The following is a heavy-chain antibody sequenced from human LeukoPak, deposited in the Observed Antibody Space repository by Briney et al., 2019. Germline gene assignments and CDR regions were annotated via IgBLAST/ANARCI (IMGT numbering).Heavy chain of an antibody. J-gene: IGHJ4*02. CDR1: GGSISSGSYY. CDR3: AGGNYDFWSGYFDY. Sequence: SETLSLTCTVSGGSISSGSYYWSWIRRPAGKGLEWIGRIYTSGSTNYNPSLKSRVTISVDTSKNQFSLKLSSVTAADTAVYYCAGGNYDFWSGYFDYWGQGTLVTVSS. V-gene: IGHV4-61*02. D-gene: IGHD3-3*01. CDR2: IYTSGST.